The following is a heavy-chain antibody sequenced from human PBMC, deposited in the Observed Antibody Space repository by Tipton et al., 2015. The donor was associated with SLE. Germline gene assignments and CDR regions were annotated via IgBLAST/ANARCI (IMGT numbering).Heavy chain of an antibody. J-gene: IGHJ4*02. CDR3: AINFVLEGLPDY. D-gene: IGHD3-10*02. CDR1: DGSISSGSYY. CDR2: INHGGVT. V-gene: IGHV4-61*09. Sequence: TLSLTCTVSDGSISSGSYYWSWIRQPAGKGLEWIGEINHGGVTNYNPSLKSRVTISLDASHNHLSLRLNSLTAADTAVYYCAINFVLEGLPDYWGQGSLVTVSS.